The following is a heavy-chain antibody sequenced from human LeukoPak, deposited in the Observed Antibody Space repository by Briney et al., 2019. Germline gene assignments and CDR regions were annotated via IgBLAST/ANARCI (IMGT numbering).Heavy chain of an antibody. V-gene: IGHV1-2*02. Sequence: ASVKVSCKASGYTFTGYYMHWVRQAPGQGLEWMGWINPNSGGTNYAQKFQGRVTMTRDTSISTAYMELSRLRSDDTAVYYCARDRNDCSSTSCFRSSYMDVWGKGTTVTVSS. D-gene: IGHD2-2*01. CDR3: ARDRNDCSSTSCFRSSYMDV. CDR1: GYTFTGYY. CDR2: INPNSGGT. J-gene: IGHJ6*03.